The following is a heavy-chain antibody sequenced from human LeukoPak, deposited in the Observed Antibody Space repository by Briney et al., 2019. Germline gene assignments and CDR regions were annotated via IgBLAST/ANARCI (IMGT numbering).Heavy chain of an antibody. D-gene: IGHD3-10*01. CDR3: ARSPPIHYGSGSYPHY. CDR2: IIPIFGTA. J-gene: IGHJ4*02. CDR1: GYTFTSYA. Sequence: ASVKVSCKASGYTFTSYAISWVRQAPGQGLEWMGGIIPIFGTANYAQKFQGRVTITADESTSTAYMELSSLRSEDTAVYYCARSPPIHYGSGSYPHYWGQGTLVTVSS. V-gene: IGHV1-69*13.